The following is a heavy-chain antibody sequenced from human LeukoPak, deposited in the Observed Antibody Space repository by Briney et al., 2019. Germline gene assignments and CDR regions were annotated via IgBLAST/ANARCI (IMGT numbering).Heavy chain of an antibody. CDR3: VMVSGGYDSVDY. Sequence: PSETLSLTCTVSGGSISSSSYYWGWIRQPPGKGLEWIGSIYYSGSTYYNPSLKSRVTISVDTSKNQFSLKLSSVTAADTAVYYCVMVSGGYDSVDYWGQGTLVTVSS. CDR2: IYYSGST. CDR1: GGSISSSSYY. V-gene: IGHV4-39*07. J-gene: IGHJ4*02. D-gene: IGHD5-12*01.